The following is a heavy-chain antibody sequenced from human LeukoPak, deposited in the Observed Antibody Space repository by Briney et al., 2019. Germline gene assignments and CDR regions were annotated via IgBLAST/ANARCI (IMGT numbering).Heavy chain of an antibody. CDR1: GYTLTELS. CDR3: ARCFGTSCYCPTY. V-gene: IGHV1-24*01. J-gene: IGHJ4*02. D-gene: IGHD2-2*01. Sequence: GESLKVSCKVSGYTLTELSMHWVRQAPGKGLERMGGFNPEDGETIYAQKFQGRVTMTEDTSTDTAYMELSSLRSEDTAVYYCARCFGTSCYCPTYWGQGTLVTVSS. CDR2: FNPEDGET.